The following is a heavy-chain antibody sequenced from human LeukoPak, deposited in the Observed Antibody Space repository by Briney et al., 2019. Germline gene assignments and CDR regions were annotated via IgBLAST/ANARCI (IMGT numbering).Heavy chain of an antibody. CDR1: GFSVSSNY. J-gene: IGHJ5*02. V-gene: IGHV3-53*01. CDR3: ASSYYYASGSFEP. D-gene: IGHD3-10*01. CDR2: LYSGGTA. Sequence: GGSLRLSCAASGFSVSSNYVSWVRQAPGKGLEWVSVLYSGGTAYYADSVKGRFTISRDNSKNTLYLQMNSLRAEDTAVYYCASSYYYASGSFEPWGQGTLVTVSS.